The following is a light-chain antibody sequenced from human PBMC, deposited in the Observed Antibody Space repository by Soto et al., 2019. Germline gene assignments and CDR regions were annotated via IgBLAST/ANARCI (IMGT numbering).Light chain of an antibody. CDR3: KKYDSAPLS. CDR1: QGITNY. Sequence: DIQMTQSPSSLSASVGDRVSITCRASQGITNYLAWYQQKPGKVPELLIYAASTLQSGVPSRFSGSGSGINFTLIISKLQPEDVATYYCKKYDSAPLSFGGGTKVEIK. J-gene: IGKJ4*01. V-gene: IGKV1-27*01. CDR2: AAS.